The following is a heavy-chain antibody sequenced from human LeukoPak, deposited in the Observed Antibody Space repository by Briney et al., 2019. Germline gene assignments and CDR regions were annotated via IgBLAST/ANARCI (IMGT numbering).Heavy chain of an antibody. CDR2: ISYDGSNK. Sequence: GGSLRLSCAASGFTFSSYGKHWVRQAPGKGLEWVAVISYDGSNKYYADSVKGRFTISRDNSKNTLYLQMNSLRAEDTAVYYCAKAVPKYCGGDCYPPPHYWGQGTLVTVSS. CDR1: GFTFSSYG. D-gene: IGHD2-21*02. CDR3: AKAVPKYCGGDCYPPPHY. J-gene: IGHJ4*02. V-gene: IGHV3-30*18.